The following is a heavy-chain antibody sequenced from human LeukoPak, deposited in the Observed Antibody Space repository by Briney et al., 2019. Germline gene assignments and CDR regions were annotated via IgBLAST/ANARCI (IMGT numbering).Heavy chain of an antibody. Sequence: SETLSLTCTVSGGSISSGDYYWSWIRQPPGKGLEWIGYIYYSGSTYYNPSLKSRVTISVDTSENQFSLKLSSVTAADTAVYYCARYGDYHFDYWGQGTLVTVSS. CDR3: ARYGDYHFDY. CDR2: IYYSGST. D-gene: IGHD4-17*01. V-gene: IGHV4-30-4*01. J-gene: IGHJ4*02. CDR1: GGSISSGDYY.